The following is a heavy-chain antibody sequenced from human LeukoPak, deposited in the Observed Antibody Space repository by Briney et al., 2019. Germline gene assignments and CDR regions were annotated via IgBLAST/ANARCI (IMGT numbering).Heavy chain of an antibody. D-gene: IGHD6-6*01. Sequence: SETLSLTCAVYGGSFSGYYWSWIRQPPGKGLEWIGYIYYSGSTNYNPSLKSRVTISVDTSKNQFSLKLSSVTAADTAVYYCARVAARYVGMDVWGQGTTVTVSS. J-gene: IGHJ6*02. V-gene: IGHV4-59*01. CDR3: ARVAARYVGMDV. CDR2: IYYSGST. CDR1: GGSFSGYY.